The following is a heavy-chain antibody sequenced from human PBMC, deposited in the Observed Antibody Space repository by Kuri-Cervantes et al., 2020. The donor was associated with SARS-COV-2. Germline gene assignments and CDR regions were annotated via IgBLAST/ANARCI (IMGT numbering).Heavy chain of an antibody. D-gene: IGHD6-19*01. V-gene: IGHV3-30*04. Sequence: GESLKISCAASGFTFSDYAIDWVRQAPGKGLEWVAIISFDGRNTKYADSMKGRFTISRDNSKNVVYLRMNSLTLEDTAVYYCARDPWRAGISGMKRPFDHWGQGTLVTVSS. CDR1: GFTFSDYA. J-gene: IGHJ4*02. CDR3: ARDPWRAGISGMKRPFDH. CDR2: ISFDGRNT.